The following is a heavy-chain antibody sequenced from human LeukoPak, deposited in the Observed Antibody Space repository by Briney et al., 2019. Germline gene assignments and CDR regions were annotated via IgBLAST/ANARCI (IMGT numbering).Heavy chain of an antibody. Sequence: PGGSLGLSCAASGCTFSDYAMSCVRQAPGKGLDWVSAITAGGDSTYYADSVKGRFTISRDNSKNTLCLQMSSLTVADTAVYYCVKGSRAARPYYFDYWGQGTLVTVSS. J-gene: IGHJ4*02. V-gene: IGHV3-23*01. CDR3: VKGSRAARPYYFDY. D-gene: IGHD6-6*01. CDR2: ITAGGDST. CDR1: GCTFSDYA.